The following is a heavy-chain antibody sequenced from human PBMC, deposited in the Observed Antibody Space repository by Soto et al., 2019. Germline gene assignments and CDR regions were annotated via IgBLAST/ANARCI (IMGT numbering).Heavy chain of an antibody. CDR1: GFTFSSYN. V-gene: IGHV3-21*01. J-gene: IGHJ4*02. CDR2: ITSSSSYI. Sequence: EVQLVESGGGLVKPGGSLRLSCAASGFTFSSYNMNWVRQAPGKWLEWVSSITSSSSYIYYADSVKGRFTISRDNAKNSLYLQMNSLRAEDTAVYYCATEAELDHWGQGTLVTVSS. CDR3: ATEAELDH.